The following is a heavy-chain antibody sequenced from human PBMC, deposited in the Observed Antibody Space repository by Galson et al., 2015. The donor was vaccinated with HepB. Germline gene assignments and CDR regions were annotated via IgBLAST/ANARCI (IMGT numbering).Heavy chain of an antibody. J-gene: IGHJ4*02. CDR3: ARGHFELPY. D-gene: IGHD1-1*01. CDR2: ITSSSSFA. V-gene: IGHV3-11*06. CDR1: GFSFSDYY. Sequence: SLRLSCAASGFSFSDYYMSWIRQAPGRGPGWVSYITSSSSFADYADSVKGRFTISRDNAKKSLYLQMNSLTAEDTAVYYCARGHFELPYWGQGTLVTVSS.